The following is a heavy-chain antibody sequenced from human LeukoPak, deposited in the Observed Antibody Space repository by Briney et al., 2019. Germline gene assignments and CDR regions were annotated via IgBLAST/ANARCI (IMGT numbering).Heavy chain of an antibody. V-gene: IGHV7-4-1*02. CDR3: ARALAVAGTAAFDI. CDR2: INTNTGNP. Sequence: GASVKVSCKASGYTFTSYAMNWVRQAPGQGLEWMGWINTNTGNPTYAQGFTGRFVFSLDTSVSTAYLQISSLKAEDTAVYYCARALAVAGTAAFDIWGQGTMVTVSS. D-gene: IGHD6-19*01. CDR1: GYTFTSYA. J-gene: IGHJ3*02.